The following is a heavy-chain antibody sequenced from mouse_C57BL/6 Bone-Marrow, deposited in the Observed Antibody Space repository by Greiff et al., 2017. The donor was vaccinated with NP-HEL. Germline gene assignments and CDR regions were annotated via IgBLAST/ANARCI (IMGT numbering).Heavy chain of an antibody. CDR3: TGQFITTVVAPFDY. D-gene: IGHD1-1*01. CDR2: IDPETGGT. V-gene: IGHV1-15*01. J-gene: IGHJ2*01. CDR1: GYTFTDYE. Sequence: QVQLKQSGAELVRPGASVTLSCKASGYTFTDYEMHWVKQTPVHGLEWIGAIDPETGGTAYNQKFKGKAILTADKSSSTAYMELRSLTSEDSAVYYCTGQFITTVVAPFDYWGQGTTLTVSS.